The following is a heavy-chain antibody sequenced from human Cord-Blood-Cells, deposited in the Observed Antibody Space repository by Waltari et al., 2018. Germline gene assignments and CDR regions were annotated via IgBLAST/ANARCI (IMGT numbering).Heavy chain of an antibody. CDR1: GGTSISYA. D-gene: IGHD1-26*01. J-gene: IGHJ4*02. Sequence: QVQLVQAGAEVTKPGSSVKVPCKASGGTSISYAIRPVRQAPGQGLEWMGGIIPIFGTANYAQKFQGRVTITADESTSTAYMELSSLRSEDTAVYYCARTSGSYFDYWGQGTLVTVSS. CDR2: IIPIFGTA. V-gene: IGHV1-69*01. CDR3: ARTSGSYFDY.